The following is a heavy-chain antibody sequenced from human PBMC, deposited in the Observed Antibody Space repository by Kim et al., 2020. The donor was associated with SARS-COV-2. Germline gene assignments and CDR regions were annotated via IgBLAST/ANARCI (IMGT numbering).Heavy chain of an antibody. D-gene: IGHD6-13*01. Sequence: GGSLRLSCEASGFTFSSFAMTWVRQAPGKGLEWVSILSVSGGDTVYADSVKGRFTISRDNSKNALYLQMNSLRAEDTAVYYSAKKGIPACARESFDIWGRGTMVTVSS. CDR2: LSVSGGDT. V-gene: IGHV3-23*01. CDR3: AKKGIPACARESFDI. CDR1: GFTFSSFA. J-gene: IGHJ3*02.